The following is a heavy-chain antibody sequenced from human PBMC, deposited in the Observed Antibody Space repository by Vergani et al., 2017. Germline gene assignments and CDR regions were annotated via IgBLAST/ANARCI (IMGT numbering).Heavy chain of an antibody. CDR1: GFTFSSYG. V-gene: IGHV3-48*04. Sequence: VQLVESGGGVVQPGRSLRLSCAASGFTFSSYGMHWVRQAPGKGLEWVSYISSSGNTIYYADSVKGRFTLSRDNAKNSLYLQMNSLRAEDTAVYYCARAAGWFDPWGQGTLVTVSS. CDR2: ISSSGNTI. J-gene: IGHJ5*02. CDR3: ARAAGWFDP.